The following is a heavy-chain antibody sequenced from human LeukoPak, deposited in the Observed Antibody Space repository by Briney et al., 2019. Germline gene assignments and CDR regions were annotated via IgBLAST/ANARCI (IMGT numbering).Heavy chain of an antibody. CDR3: ARRGIAVAGYYMDV. Sequence: ASETLSVTCTVSGYSISSGYYWGWIRQPPGKGLEWIGSIYHSRSTYYNPSLKSRVTISVDTSKNQFSLKLSSVTAADTAVYYCARRGIAVAGYYMDVWGKGTTVTVSS. D-gene: IGHD6-19*01. CDR1: GYSISSGYY. J-gene: IGHJ6*03. CDR2: IYHSRST. V-gene: IGHV4-38-2*02.